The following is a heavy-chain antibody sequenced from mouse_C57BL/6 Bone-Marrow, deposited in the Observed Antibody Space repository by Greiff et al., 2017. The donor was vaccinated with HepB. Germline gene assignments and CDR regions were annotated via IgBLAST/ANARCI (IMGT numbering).Heavy chain of an antibody. CDR1: GFTFSDYY. CDR2: ISNGGGST. V-gene: IGHV5-12*01. J-gene: IGHJ1*03. Sequence: EVKLQESGGGLVQPGGSLKLSCAASGFTFSDYYMYWVRQTPEKRLEWVAYISNGGGSTYYPDTVKGRFTISRDNAKNTLYLQMSRLKSEDTAMYYCARLKGYPWYFDVWGTGTTVTVSS. CDR3: ARLKGYPWYFDV.